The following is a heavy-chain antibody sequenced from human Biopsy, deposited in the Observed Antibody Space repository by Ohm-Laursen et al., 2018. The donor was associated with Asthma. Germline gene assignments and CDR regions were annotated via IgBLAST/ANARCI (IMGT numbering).Heavy chain of an antibody. Sequence: ASVKVFCTSSGYSFTTTAMHWARLAPGQRPEWMCWHNPGDGVTKYSQKFQGRVTITRDTSASTAYMELRSLRSEDTATYYCARTYYDFLTGQVKDVFEVWGQGTMVTVSS. CDR3: ARTYYDFLTGQVKDVFEV. V-gene: IGHV1-3*01. CDR2: HNPGDGVT. CDR1: GYSFTTTA. D-gene: IGHD3-9*01. J-gene: IGHJ3*01.